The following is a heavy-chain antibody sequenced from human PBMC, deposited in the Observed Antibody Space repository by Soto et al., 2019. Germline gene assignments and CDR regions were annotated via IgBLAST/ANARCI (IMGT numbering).Heavy chain of an antibody. CDR2: IIPILGIA. D-gene: IGHD3-10*01. CDR1: GYTFTNYH. CDR3: AGGYGSGSYFDY. J-gene: IGHJ4*02. Sequence: GASVKVSCKASGYTFTNYHISWVRQAPGQGLEWMGRIIPILGIANYAQKFQGRVTITADKSTSTAYMELSSLRSEDTAVYYCAGGYGSGSYFDYWGQGTLVTVSS. V-gene: IGHV1-69*04.